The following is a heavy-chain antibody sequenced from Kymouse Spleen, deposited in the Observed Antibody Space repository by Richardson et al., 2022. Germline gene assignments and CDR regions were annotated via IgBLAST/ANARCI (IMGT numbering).Heavy chain of an antibody. V-gene: IGHV4-39*01. Sequence: QLQLQESGPGLVKPSETLSLTCTVSGGSISSSSYYWGWIRQPPGKGLEWIGSIYYSGSTYYNPSLKSRVTISVDTSKNQFSLKLSSVTAADTAVYYCARRFYGSGSSYNWFDPWGQGTLVTVSS. D-gene: IGHD3-10*01. CDR3: ARRFYGSGSSYNWFDP. CDR1: GGSISSSSYY. J-gene: IGHJ5*02. CDR2: IYYSGST.